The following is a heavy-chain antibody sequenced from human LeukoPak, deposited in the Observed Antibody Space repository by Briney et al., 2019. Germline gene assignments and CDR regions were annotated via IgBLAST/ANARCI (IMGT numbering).Heavy chain of an antibody. V-gene: IGHV3-21*01. CDR2: ISSGSTYI. Sequence: PGGSLRLSCAASAFTFSSYSMNWVRQAPGKGLEWVSSISSGSTYIYYADSVKGRFTISGDNAKNSLYLQMNSLRAEDTAVHYCAGSDTTGYSPREWDYWYFDLWGRGTLVTVSS. J-gene: IGHJ2*01. CDR3: AGSDTTGYSPREWDYWYFDL. CDR1: AFTFSSYS. D-gene: IGHD3-9*01.